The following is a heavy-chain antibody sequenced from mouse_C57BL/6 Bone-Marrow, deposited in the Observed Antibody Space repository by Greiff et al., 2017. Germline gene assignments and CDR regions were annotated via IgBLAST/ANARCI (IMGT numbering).Heavy chain of an antibody. CDR3: ARHGSDGYFP. CDR2: ISSGGSYT. Sequence: EVKVVESGGDLVKPGGSLKLSCAASGFTFSSYGMSWVRQTPDKRLEWVATISSGGSYTYYPASVKGRFTISRDNAKNTLYLQMSSLKSEDTAMYYCARHGSDGYFPWGQGTLVTVSA. D-gene: IGHD2-3*01. V-gene: IGHV5-6*01. J-gene: IGHJ3*01. CDR1: GFTFSSYG.